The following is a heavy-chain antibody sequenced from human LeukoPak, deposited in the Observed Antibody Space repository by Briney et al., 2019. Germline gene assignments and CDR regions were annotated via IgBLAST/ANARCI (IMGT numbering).Heavy chain of an antibody. V-gene: IGHV4-61*02. Sequence: PSETLSLTCTVSGGSISSGSYYWSWIRQPAGKGLEWIGRIYTSGSTNYNPSLKSRVTISVDTSKNQFSLKLSSVTAADTAVYYCARVPMVRGNIDSWGQGTLVTVSS. D-gene: IGHD3-10*01. J-gene: IGHJ5*01. CDR1: GGSISSGSYY. CDR2: IYTSGST. CDR3: ARVPMVRGNIDS.